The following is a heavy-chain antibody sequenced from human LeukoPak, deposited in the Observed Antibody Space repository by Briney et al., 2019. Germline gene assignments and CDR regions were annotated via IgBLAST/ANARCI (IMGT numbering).Heavy chain of an antibody. D-gene: IGHD6-19*01. CDR3: AKRVSGWYQIDY. CDR1: GFTFSNYG. CDR2: IWYDGSNK. V-gene: IGHV3-33*06. J-gene: IGHJ4*02. Sequence: GGSLRLSCEASGFTFSNYGMHWVRQAPGKGLEWVAVIWYDGSNKYYTDSVKGRFTISRDNPKNTLYLQMNSLRADDTAVYYCAKRVSGWYQIDYWGQGTLVTVSS.